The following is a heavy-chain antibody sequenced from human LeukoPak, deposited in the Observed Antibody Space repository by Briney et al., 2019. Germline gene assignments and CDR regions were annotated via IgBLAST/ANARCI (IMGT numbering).Heavy chain of an antibody. CDR1: GYTFTSYD. D-gene: IGHD6-13*01. V-gene: IGHV1-8*01. Sequence: SVKVSCKASGYTFTSYDINWVRQATGQGLEWMGWMNPNSGNTGYAQKFQGRVTMTRNTSISTAYMELSSLRSEDTAVYYCARGGFDSTDDAFDIWGQGTMVTVSS. CDR3: ARGGFDSTDDAFDI. CDR2: MNPNSGNT. J-gene: IGHJ3*02.